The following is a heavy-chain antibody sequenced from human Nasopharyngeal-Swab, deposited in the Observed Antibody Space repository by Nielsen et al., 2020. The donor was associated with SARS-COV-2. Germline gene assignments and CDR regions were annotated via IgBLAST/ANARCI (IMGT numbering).Heavy chain of an antibody. D-gene: IGHD2-2*01. CDR3: TTVEYCSSTSCLFDP. CDR2: IKSKTDGGTT. CDR1: GFTFSNAW. V-gene: IGHV3-15*01. J-gene: IGHJ5*02. Sequence: GESLKISCAASGFTFSNAWMSWVRQAPGKGLEWVGRIKSKTDGGTTDYAAPVKGRFTIPRDDSKNTLYLQMNSLKTEDTAVYYCTTVEYCSSTSCLFDPWGQGTLVTVSS.